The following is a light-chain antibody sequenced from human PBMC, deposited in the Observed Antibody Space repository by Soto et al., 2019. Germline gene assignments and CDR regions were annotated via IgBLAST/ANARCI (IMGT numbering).Light chain of an antibody. Sequence: IQMTQSPSSLSASVGDRVTITCWASQSISSWLAWYQQKPGKAPKVLIFDASSLESGVPSRFSGSGSATEFTLTISRLKPDDFATYYCQQYSTYPWTFGQGTKVDI. V-gene: IGKV1-5*01. CDR1: QSISSW. J-gene: IGKJ1*01. CDR2: DAS. CDR3: QQYSTYPWT.